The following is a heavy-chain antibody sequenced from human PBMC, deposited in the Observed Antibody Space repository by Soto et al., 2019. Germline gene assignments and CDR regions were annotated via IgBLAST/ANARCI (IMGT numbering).Heavy chain of an antibody. V-gene: IGHV3-48*01. Sequence: GGSLRLSCAASGFTFSSYSMNWVRQAPGKGLEWVSYISSSSSTIYYADFVKGRFTISRDNAKNSLYLQMNSLRAEDTAVYYCARDSNYYGSGSGSWGQGTLVTVSS. CDR2: ISSSSSTI. CDR1: GFTFSSYS. CDR3: ARDSNYYGSGSGS. J-gene: IGHJ5*02. D-gene: IGHD3-10*01.